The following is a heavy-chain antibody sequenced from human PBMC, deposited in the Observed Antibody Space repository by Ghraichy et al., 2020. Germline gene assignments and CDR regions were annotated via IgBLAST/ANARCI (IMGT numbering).Heavy chain of an antibody. CDR3: ARSTSQQLVTSAY. J-gene: IGHJ4*02. Sequence: ASVKVSCKASGYTFTSYGINWVRQAPGQGLEWMGWINAYNGNTNYVQKLQGRVTMTTDTSTSTAYMELKSLRSDDTAVYYCARSTSQQLVTSAYWGQGTLVTVSS. CDR1: GYTFTSYG. D-gene: IGHD6-6*01. V-gene: IGHV1-18*01. CDR2: INAYNGNT.